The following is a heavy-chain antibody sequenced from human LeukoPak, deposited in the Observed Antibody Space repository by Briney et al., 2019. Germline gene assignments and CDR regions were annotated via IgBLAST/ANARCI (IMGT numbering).Heavy chain of an antibody. J-gene: IGHJ4*02. CDR3: ARAPLYSGHGFVDY. CDR2: IYYSGTT. Sequence: SETLSLTCTVSGGSISSGDCYWSWIRQPPGKGLEWIGYIYYSGTTYYNPSLKSRLTISMDTSKNQFSLKLSSVTAADTAVYYCARAPLYSGHGFVDYWGQGTLVTVSS. CDR1: GGSISSGDCY. V-gene: IGHV4-30-4*01. D-gene: IGHD5-12*01.